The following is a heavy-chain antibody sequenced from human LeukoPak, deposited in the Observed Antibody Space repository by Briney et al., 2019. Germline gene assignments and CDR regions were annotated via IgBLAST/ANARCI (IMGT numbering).Heavy chain of an antibody. CDR2: IKKEGREK. J-gene: IGHJ6*03. Sequence: GGSLRLSCAASGFTFSSYWMSWVRQAPGKGLEGVATIKKEGREKYYVDSVKGRFTISRDNAKNSLYLQMNSLRAEDTAVYYCARDEGDRITMVRGNYHYYMDVWGKGTTVTVSS. CDR1: GFTFSSYW. V-gene: IGHV3-7*01. D-gene: IGHD3-10*01. CDR3: ARDEGDRITMVRGNYHYYMDV.